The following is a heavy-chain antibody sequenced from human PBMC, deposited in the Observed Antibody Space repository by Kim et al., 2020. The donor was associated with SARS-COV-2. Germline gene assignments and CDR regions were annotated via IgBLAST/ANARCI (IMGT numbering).Heavy chain of an antibody. CDR1: GFTFSSYW. V-gene: IGHV3-7*01. Sequence: GGSLRLSCAASGFTFSSYWMSWVRQAPGKGLEWVANINQDGSEKYYVDSVKGRFTISRDNAKNSLYLQMNSLRAEDTAVYYCARDIEYRSSWPYACDIWRQGTRVTVSS. CDR2: INQDGSEK. D-gene: IGHD6-13*01. CDR3: ARDIEYRSSWPYACDI. J-gene: IGHJ3*02.